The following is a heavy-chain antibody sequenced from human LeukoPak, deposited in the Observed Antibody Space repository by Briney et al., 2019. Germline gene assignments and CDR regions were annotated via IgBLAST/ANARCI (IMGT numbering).Heavy chain of an antibody. CDR3: ARLRYSSSWYAVDWFDP. CDR2: ISYDGSNK. V-gene: IGHV3-30-3*01. J-gene: IGHJ5*02. CDR1: GFTFSSYA. D-gene: IGHD6-13*01. Sequence: PGGSLRLSCAASGFTFSSYAMHWVRQAPGKGLEWVAVISYDGSNKYYADSVKGRFTISRDNSKNTLYLQMNSLRAEDTAVYYCARLRYSSSWYAVDWFDPWGQGTLVTVSS.